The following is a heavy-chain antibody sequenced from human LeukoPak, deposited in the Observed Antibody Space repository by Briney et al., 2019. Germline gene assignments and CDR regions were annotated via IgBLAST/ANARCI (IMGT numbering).Heavy chain of an antibody. CDR1: GYTFTLYD. D-gene: IGHD5-18*01. J-gene: IGHJ1*01. Sequence: ASVTVSFKASGYTFTLYDINWVGQATGQGLEWMGWMNPNRVNSGSAQKFQGRVTITRDTTRGTAYMELSSVTSGDTAMYYCASRGGYNYVIWGRGTLVTLSS. CDR2: MNPNRVNS. CDR3: ASRGGYNYVI. V-gene: IGHV1-8*01.